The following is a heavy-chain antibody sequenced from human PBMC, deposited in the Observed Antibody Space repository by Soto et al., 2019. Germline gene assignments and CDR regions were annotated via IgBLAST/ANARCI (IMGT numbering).Heavy chain of an antibody. D-gene: IGHD1-26*01. V-gene: IGHV4-59*08. Sequence: QVQLQESGPGLVKPSETLSLTCTVSGASITTYYWAWIRQPPGKGLEYIGHVYYTGSADYSPSLKRRVTMSVDTSKNQFSLKLNSVTAADTALYYCARHENGGTYPLDYWGQGTLVTVSS. J-gene: IGHJ4*02. CDR1: GASITTYY. CDR2: VYYTGSA. CDR3: ARHENGGTYPLDY.